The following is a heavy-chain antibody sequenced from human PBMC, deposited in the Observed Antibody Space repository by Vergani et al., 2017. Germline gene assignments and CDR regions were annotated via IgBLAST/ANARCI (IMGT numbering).Heavy chain of an antibody. J-gene: IGHJ4*02. D-gene: IGHD6-19*01. V-gene: IGHV1-69*01. Sequence: QVQLVQSGAEVKKPGSSVKVSCKASGGTFSSYAISWVRQAPGQGLEWMGGIIPIFGTANYAQKFQGRVTITADESTSTAYMELSSLRSEDTAVYYCAKCPYSGYSSGGYFDYWGQGTLVTVSS. CDR3: AKCPYSGYSSGGYFDY. CDR2: IIPIFGTA. CDR1: GGTFSSYA.